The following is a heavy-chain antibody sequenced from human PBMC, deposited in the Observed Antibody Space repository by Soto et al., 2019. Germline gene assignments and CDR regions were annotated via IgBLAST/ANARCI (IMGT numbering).Heavy chain of an antibody. CDR1: GGSISSSSYY. CDR2: IYYSGST. J-gene: IGHJ4*02. V-gene: IGHV4-39*01. Sequence: SETLSLTCTVSGGSISSSSYYWGWIRQPPGKGLEWIGSIYYSGSTYYNPSLKSRVTISVDTSKNQFSLKLSSVTAADTAVYYCARHVLSSGWENRTYYYFDYWGQGTLVTVSS. D-gene: IGHD6-19*01. CDR3: ARHVLSSGWENRTYYYFDY.